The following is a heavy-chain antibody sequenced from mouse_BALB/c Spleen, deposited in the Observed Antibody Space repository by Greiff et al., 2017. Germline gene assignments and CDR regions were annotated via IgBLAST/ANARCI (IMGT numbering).Heavy chain of an antibody. CDR1: GFTFSSYG. D-gene: IGHD1-1*01. Sequence: EVQRVESGGGLVQPGGSLKLSCAASGFTFSSYGMSWVRQTPDKRLELVATINSNGGSTYYPDSVKGRFTISRDNAKNTLYLQMSSLKSEDTAMYYCARGRFITTVVPFDYWGQGTTLTVSS. V-gene: IGHV5-6-3*01. CDR3: ARGRFITTVVPFDY. CDR2: INSNGGST. J-gene: IGHJ2*01.